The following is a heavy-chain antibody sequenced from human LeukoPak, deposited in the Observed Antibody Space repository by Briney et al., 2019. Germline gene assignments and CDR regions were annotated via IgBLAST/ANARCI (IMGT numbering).Heavy chain of an antibody. J-gene: IGHJ6*02. D-gene: IGHD3-9*01. Sequence: ASVKVSCKASGYTFTSYGISWVRQAPGQGLEWMGWISAYNCNTNYAQKLQGRVTMTTDTSTSTAYMELRSLRSDDTPVYYCARDRSYYDILTGYFSVGKKNSYYYYGMDVWGQGTTVTVSS. CDR2: ISAYNCNT. V-gene: IGHV1-18*01. CDR1: GYTFTSYG. CDR3: ARDRSYYDILTGYFSVGKKNSYYYYGMDV.